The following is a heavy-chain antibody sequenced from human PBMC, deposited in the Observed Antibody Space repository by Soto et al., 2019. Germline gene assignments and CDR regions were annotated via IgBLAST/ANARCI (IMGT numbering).Heavy chain of an antibody. CDR2: INPNSGGT. Sequence: ASVKVSCTASGYTFTGYYMHWVRQAPGQGLEWMGWINPNSGGTNYAQKFQGWVTMTRDTAISTAYMELSRLRSDDTAVYYCPRYLKLTGAYYYGMDVWGQGTTVTVSS. J-gene: IGHJ6*02. CDR3: PRYLKLTGAYYYGMDV. CDR1: GYTFTGYY. D-gene: IGHD7-27*01. V-gene: IGHV1-2*04.